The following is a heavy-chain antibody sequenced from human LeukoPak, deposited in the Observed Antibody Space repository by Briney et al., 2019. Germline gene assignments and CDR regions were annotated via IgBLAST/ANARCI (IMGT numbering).Heavy chain of an antibody. Sequence: GGSLRLSCAASGFTFSSYEMNWVRQAPGKGLEWVSYISSSGSTIYYADSVKGRFTISRGNAKNSLYLQMNSLRAEDTAVYYCARDRVEMDVWGQGTTVTVSS. J-gene: IGHJ6*02. CDR1: GFTFSSYE. CDR3: ARDRVEMDV. D-gene: IGHD3-10*01. CDR2: ISSSGSTI. V-gene: IGHV3-48*03.